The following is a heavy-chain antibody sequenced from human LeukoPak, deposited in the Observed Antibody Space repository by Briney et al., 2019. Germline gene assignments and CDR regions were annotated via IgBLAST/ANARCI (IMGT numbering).Heavy chain of an antibody. J-gene: IGHJ4*02. D-gene: IGHD3-16*02. Sequence: GGSLRLSCAASGFTFSSYSMNWVRQAPGKGLEWVSSISSSSTYIYYADSAKGRFTISRDNSKNTLYLQMNSLRAEDTAVYYCAKDQGMITFGGVIVIWGQGTLVTVSS. CDR3: AKDQGMITFGGVIVI. CDR1: GFTFSSYS. CDR2: ISSSSTYI. V-gene: IGHV3-21*04.